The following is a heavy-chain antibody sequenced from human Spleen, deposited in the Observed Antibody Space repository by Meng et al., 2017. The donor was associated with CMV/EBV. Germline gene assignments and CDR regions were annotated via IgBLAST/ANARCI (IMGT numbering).Heavy chain of an antibody. CDR2: IYSGGST. CDR1: GFIFSNYW. D-gene: IGHD1-14*01. J-gene: IGHJ6*02. V-gene: IGHV3-53*01. Sequence: GGSLRLSCAASGFIFSNYWMHWVRQAPGKGLEWVSVIYSGGSTYYADSVKGRFTISRDNSKNTLYLQMNSLRAEDTAVYYCARDPPGYYYYGMDVWGQGTTVTVSS. CDR3: ARDPPGYYYYGMDV.